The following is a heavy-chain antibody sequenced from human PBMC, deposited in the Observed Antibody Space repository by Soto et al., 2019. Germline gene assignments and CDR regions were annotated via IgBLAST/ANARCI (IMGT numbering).Heavy chain of an antibody. V-gene: IGHV4-39*01. Sequence: PSETLSLTCTVSGGSISSSSYYWGWIRQPPGKGLEWIGSIYYSGSTYYNPSLKSRVTISVDTSKNQFSLKLSSVTAADTAVYYCARVVVPAAMTLDYYYYMVVWGKGTTVTVSS. CDR1: GGSISSSSYY. CDR3: ARVVVPAAMTLDYYYYMVV. J-gene: IGHJ6*03. D-gene: IGHD2-2*01. CDR2: IYYSGST.